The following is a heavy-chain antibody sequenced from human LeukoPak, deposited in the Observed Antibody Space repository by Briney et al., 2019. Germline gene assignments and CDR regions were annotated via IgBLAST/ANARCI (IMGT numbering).Heavy chain of an antibody. D-gene: IGHD3-16*02. CDR2: ISAYNGNT. CDR3: ARSYVWGSYRYPFDY. J-gene: IGHJ4*02. Sequence: GASVKVSCKASGYTFTSYGIIWVRQAPGQGLEWMGWISAYNGNTNYAQKLQGRVTMTTDTSTSTAYMELRSLRSDDTAVYYCARSYVWGSYRYPFDYWGQGTLVTVSS. CDR1: GYTFTSYG. V-gene: IGHV1-18*01.